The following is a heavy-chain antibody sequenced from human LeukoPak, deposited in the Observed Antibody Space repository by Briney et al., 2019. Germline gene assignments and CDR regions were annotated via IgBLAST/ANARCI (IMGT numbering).Heavy chain of an antibody. Sequence: LRLSCAASGFTFSSYAMSWIRQHPGKGLEWIGYISYSGTTYYSPSLQSRITISLDTSKNQFSLELSPVTAADTAVYYCARAAWRGSNSRDAFDIWGLGTVVTVSS. J-gene: IGHJ3*02. D-gene: IGHD4-23*01. V-gene: IGHV4-31*02. CDR2: ISYSGTT. CDR3: ARAAWRGSNSRDAFDI. CDR1: GFTFSSYA.